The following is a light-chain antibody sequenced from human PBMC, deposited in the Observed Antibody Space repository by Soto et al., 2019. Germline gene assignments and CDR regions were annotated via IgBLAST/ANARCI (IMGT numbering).Light chain of an antibody. CDR1: SSDVGGYNY. J-gene: IGLJ1*01. V-gene: IGLV2-14*01. CDR2: EVS. CDR3: SSYTSSSALYA. Sequence: QSALTQPASVSGSPGQSITISCTGTSSDVGGYNYVSWYQQHPGKAPKHMIYEVSNRSSGVSNRFSGSKSGNTASLTISGLQAEDEADYYCSSYTSSSALYAFGTGTKLTVL.